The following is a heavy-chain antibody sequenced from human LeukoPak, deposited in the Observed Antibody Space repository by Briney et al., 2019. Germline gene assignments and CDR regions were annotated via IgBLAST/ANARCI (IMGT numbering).Heavy chain of an antibody. D-gene: IGHD1-26*01. CDR3: ARHGGSYSSRSSFDP. J-gene: IGHJ5*02. CDR2: IYYSGST. CDR1: GDSISGFY. Sequence: SETLSLTCTVSGDSISGFYWSWIRQPPGKGLEWIAYIYYSGSTNYNPSLKSRVTISVDTSKNLFSPKLDSVTAADTAVYYCARHGGSYSSRSSFDPWGQGTLVTVSS. V-gene: IGHV4-59*08.